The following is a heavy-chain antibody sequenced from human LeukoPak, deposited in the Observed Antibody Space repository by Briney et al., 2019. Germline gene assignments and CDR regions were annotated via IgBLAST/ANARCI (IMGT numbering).Heavy chain of an antibody. J-gene: IGHJ4*02. CDR2: INQDGSEK. D-gene: IGHD5-12*01. CDR1: GFTFSGSA. Sequence: PRGSLRLSCAASGFTFSGSAMHWVRQASGKGLEWVANINQDGSEKYYVDSVKGRFTISRDNAKNSLYLQMNSLRVEDTAVYYCARCVMGYSGYDLDYWGQGTLVTVSS. V-gene: IGHV3-7*02. CDR3: ARCVMGYSGYDLDY.